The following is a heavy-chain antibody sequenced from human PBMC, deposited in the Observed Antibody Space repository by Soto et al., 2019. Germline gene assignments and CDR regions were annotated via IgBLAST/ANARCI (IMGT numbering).Heavy chain of an antibody. D-gene: IGHD4-17*01. V-gene: IGHV3-53*01. CDR2: IYSDGST. CDR3: ARVGYAVTTGGAFDI. Sequence: EVQLVESGGGLIQPGGSLRLSCAASWFTVSSNYMSWVRQAPGKGLEWVSVIYSDGSTYYADSVKGRFTISRDNSKNTLYLQMNSLRAEDTAVYYCARVGYAVTTGGAFDIWGQGTMVTVSS. J-gene: IGHJ3*02. CDR1: WFTVSSNY.